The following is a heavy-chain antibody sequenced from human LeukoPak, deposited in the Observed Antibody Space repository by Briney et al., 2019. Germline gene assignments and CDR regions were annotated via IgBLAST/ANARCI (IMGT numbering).Heavy chain of an antibody. D-gene: IGHD2-15*01. CDR1: GFTFSSYA. J-gene: IGHJ4*02. CDR2: ISYDGSNK. Sequence: GGSLRLSCAASGFTFSSYAMHWVRQAPGKGLEWVAVISYDGSNKYYADSVKGRFTISRDNSKNTLYLQMNSLRAEDTAVYYCAKRDSSIDYWGQGTLVTVSS. V-gene: IGHV3-30*04. CDR3: AKRDSSIDY.